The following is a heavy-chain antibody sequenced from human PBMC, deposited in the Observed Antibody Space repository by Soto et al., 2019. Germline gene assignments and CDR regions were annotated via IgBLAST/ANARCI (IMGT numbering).Heavy chain of an antibody. Sequence: SPTLSLTCAISGDSVSSNSAAWNWIRQSPSRGLEWLGRTYYRSKWYNDYAVSVKSRITINPDTSKNQFSLQLNSVTPEDTAVYYCARETGYSSSWTGDYFHYCGQGTLVTVAS. CDR1: GDSVSSNSAA. CDR2: TYYRSKWYN. V-gene: IGHV6-1*01. J-gene: IGHJ4*02. D-gene: IGHD6-13*01. CDR3: ARETGYSSSWTGDYFHY.